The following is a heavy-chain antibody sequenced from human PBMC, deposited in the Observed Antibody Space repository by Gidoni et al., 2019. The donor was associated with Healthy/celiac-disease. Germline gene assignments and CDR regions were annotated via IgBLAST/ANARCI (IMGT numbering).Heavy chain of an antibody. Sequence: EVQLLESGGGLVQPGGSLRLSCAASGFTFSSYARSWVRQAPGKGLEWVSAISGSGVSTYYADAVKGRFTISRDNSKNTLYLQMNSLRAEDTAVYYCAKSRYSGSYWPGYWGQGTLVTVSS. J-gene: IGHJ4*02. V-gene: IGHV3-23*01. CDR3: AKSRYSGSYWPGY. CDR2: ISGSGVST. D-gene: IGHD1-26*01. CDR1: GFTFSSYA.